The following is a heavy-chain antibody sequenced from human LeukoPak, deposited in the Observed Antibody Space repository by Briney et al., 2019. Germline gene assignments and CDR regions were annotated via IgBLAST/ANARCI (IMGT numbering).Heavy chain of an antibody. CDR1: GFTFSSYS. V-gene: IGHV3-21*05. D-gene: IGHD2-2*01. Sequence: KAGGSLRLSCAASGFTFSSYSMNWVRQAPGKGLESLSYISPSGTDISYADSVKGRFTISRDNAKNSLYLQMNSLRAEDTAVYYCASAGYCSSTSCYGEVWGKGTTVTVSS. J-gene: IGHJ6*04. CDR3: ASAGYCSSTSCYGEV. CDR2: ISPSGTDI.